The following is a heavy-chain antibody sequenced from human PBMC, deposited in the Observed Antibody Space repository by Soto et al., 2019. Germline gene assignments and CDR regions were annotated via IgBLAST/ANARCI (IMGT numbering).Heavy chain of an antibody. CDR2: ISDDGSNK. Sequence: QVQLVESGGGVVQPGRSLRLSCAASGFTFSSYAMHWVRQAPGKGLEWVAVISDDGSNKYYADSVKGRFTISRDNSKNTLYLQMNSLRAEDTAVYYCARKGTTVYYYYGMDVWGQGTTVTVSS. CDR1: GFTFSSYA. V-gene: IGHV3-30-3*01. D-gene: IGHD4-17*01. J-gene: IGHJ6*02. CDR3: ARKGTTVYYYYGMDV.